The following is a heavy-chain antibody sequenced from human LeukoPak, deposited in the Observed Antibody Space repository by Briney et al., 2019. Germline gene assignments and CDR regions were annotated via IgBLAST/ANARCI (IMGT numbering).Heavy chain of an antibody. D-gene: IGHD3-3*01. CDR1: GFTFSSYA. J-gene: IGHJ6*02. CDR3: ARDGSITIFGVVIMNGMDV. Sequence: GGSLRLSCAASGFTFSSYAMNWVRQAPGKGLEWVSSISSSSSYIYYADSVKGRFTISRDNAKNSLYLQMNSLRAEDTAVYYCARDGSITIFGVVIMNGMDVWGQGTTVTVSS. CDR2: ISSSSSYI. V-gene: IGHV3-21*01.